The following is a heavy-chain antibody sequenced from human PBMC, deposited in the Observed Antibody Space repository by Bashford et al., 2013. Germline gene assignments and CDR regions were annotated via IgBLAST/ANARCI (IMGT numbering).Heavy chain of an antibody. J-gene: IGHJ4*02. V-gene: IGHV2-5*01. CDR1: GFSLPTSGWL. Sequence: SGPTLVKPTQTLTLTCSFSGFSLPTSGWLWAGSVSPQERPWSGLSTYYADSVKGRFTISRDNSKNTLYLQMNSLGVEDTATYYCAKRLVADILAFDFWGQGTLVTVSS. CDR3: AKRLVADILAFDF. D-gene: IGHD3-9*01.